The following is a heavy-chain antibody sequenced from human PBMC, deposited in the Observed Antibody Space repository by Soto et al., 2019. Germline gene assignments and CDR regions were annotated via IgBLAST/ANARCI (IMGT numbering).Heavy chain of an antibody. V-gene: IGHV1-46*01. CDR2: INPSVGTT. CDR3: ARSGSDFDY. J-gene: IGHJ4*02. Sequence: ASVKVSCKASGYTFTSYYMHWVRQAPGQGLEWMGVINPSVGTTSYAQKFQGRVTMTRNTSISTAYMELSSLRSEDTAVYYCARSGSDFDYWGQGTLVTVSS. CDR1: GYTFTSYY.